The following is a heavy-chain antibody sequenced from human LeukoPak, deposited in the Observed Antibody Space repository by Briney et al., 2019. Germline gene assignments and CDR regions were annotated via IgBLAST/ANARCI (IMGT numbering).Heavy chain of an antibody. CDR1: GGSISSRSYY. V-gene: IGHV4-39*01. Sequence: PAETLSLTCTASGGSISSRSYYWGWIRQPPGKGLEWIGNIYYSGNTYCNPSLKSRVTISVDTAKNQFSLKLSSVTAADTAVYYCASHGGGGSYYLNWFDPWGQGTLVTVSS. CDR2: IYYSGNT. J-gene: IGHJ5*02. CDR3: ASHGGGGSYYLNWFDP. D-gene: IGHD1-26*01.